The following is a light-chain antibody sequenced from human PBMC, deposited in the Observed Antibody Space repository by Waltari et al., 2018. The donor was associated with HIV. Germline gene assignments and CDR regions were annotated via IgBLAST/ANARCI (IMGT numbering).Light chain of an antibody. V-gene: IGLV1-47*01. CDR3: AAWDNILSGYV. Sequence: QSALTQPPSTSGTPGQRVTTSCSGRSSNVGRDNVYWYQQIPGTAPKLLIYNDYQRPSGVPDRFSGSKSGTSASLAISGLRSEDEADYYCAAWDNILSGYVFGTGTKVTVL. CDR1: SSNVGRDN. CDR2: NDY. J-gene: IGLJ1*01.